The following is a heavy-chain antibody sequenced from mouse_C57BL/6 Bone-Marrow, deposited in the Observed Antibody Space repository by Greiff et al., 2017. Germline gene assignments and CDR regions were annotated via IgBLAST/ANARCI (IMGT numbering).Heavy chain of an antibody. D-gene: IGHD1-1*01. J-gene: IGHJ4*01. CDR2: IYPGTSDT. V-gene: IGHV1-5*01. CDR3: TRDYGSSYGAMDY. CDR1: GYTFTSYW. Sequence: VQLQQSGTVLARPGASVTMSCKTSGYTFTSYWMHWVKQRPGQGLEWIGAIYPGTSDTSYNQKFKGKAKLTAVTSASTAYMELSSLTNEDSAVYYCTRDYGSSYGAMDYWGQGTSVTVCS.